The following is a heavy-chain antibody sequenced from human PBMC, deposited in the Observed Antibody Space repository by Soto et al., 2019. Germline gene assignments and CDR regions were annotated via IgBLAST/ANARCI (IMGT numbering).Heavy chain of an antibody. V-gene: IGHV3-53*05. CDR1: GFTVSSNY. CDR2: IYSGGST. D-gene: IGHD1-7*01. J-gene: IGHJ6*02. CDR3: AKDIIPAGTTDYYYYGMDV. Sequence: GGSLRLSCAASGFTVSSNYMSWVRQAPGRGLEWVSVIYSGGSTYYAGSVKGRFTISRDNSKDTLYLQMNSLRAEDTALYYCAKDIIPAGTTDYYYYGMDVWGQGTTVTVSS.